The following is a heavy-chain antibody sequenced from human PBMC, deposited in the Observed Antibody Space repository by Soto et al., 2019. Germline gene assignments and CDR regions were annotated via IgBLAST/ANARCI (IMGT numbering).Heavy chain of an antibody. D-gene: IGHD5-12*01. Sequence: PSQTLSLTCALSGDSVSSNSAAWNWIRQSPSRGLEWLGRTYYRSKWYNDYAVSVKSRITINPDTSKNQFSLQLNSVTPEDTAVYYCARVSFVRTTTKYSGYDSDYYYGMDVWGQGTTVTVSS. V-gene: IGHV6-1*01. CDR1: GDSVSSNSAA. CDR3: ARVSFVRTTTKYSGYDSDYYYGMDV. J-gene: IGHJ6*02. CDR2: TYYRSKWYN.